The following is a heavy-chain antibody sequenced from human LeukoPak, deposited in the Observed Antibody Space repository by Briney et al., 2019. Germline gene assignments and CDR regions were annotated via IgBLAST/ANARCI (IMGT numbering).Heavy chain of an antibody. J-gene: IGHJ5*02. CDR3: ARAQDWFDP. Sequence: SETLSLTCAVYGGSFSGYYWSWIRQPPGKGLEWIGEINHSGSTNYNPSLKSRVTISVDTSKNQFSLKLSSVTAADTAVYYCARAQDWFDPWGQGTLVTVSS. CDR1: GGSFSGYY. V-gene: IGHV4-34*01. CDR2: INHSGST.